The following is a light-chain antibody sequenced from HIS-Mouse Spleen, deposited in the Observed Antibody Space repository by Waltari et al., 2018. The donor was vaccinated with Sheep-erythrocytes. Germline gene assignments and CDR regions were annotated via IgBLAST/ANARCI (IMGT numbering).Light chain of an antibody. J-gene: IGLJ2*01. Sequence: QSALTQPRSVSGSPGQAVTISCTGTSSDVGGYNYVSLYQQHPGKAPKLKIYDVSKRPSGVPDRFSGSKSGNTASLTISGLQAEDEADYYCCSYAGSYTVVFGGGTKLTVL. CDR1: SSDVGGYNY. CDR3: CSYAGSYTVV. V-gene: IGLV2-11*01. CDR2: DVS.